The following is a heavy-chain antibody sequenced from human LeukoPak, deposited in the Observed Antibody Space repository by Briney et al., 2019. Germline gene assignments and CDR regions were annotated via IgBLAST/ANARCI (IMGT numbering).Heavy chain of an antibody. CDR3: ARDRGAYYYDTGY. D-gene: IGHD3-22*01. Sequence: PGGSLRLSCAASGFTFSTYAMSWVRQAPGKGLKWVSVIYSGGSTYYADSVKGRFTISRDNSKNTLYLQMNSLRAEDTAVYYCARDRGAYYYDTGYWGQGTLVTVSS. CDR1: GFTFSTYA. V-gene: IGHV3-66*01. CDR2: IYSGGST. J-gene: IGHJ4*02.